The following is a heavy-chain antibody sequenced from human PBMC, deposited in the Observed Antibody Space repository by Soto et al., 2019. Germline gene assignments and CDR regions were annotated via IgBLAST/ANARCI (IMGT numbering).Heavy chain of an antibody. D-gene: IGHD3-9*01. CDR3: ARGDAPNYDILDYYYMDV. CDR2: IYYSGST. V-gene: IGHV4-31*03. J-gene: IGHJ6*03. CDR1: GGSISSGGYY. Sequence: QVQLQESGPGLVKPSQTLSLTCTVSGGSISSGGYYWSWIRQHPGKGLEWIGYIYYSGSTYYNPSLQRRVTISVDTSKNQFALKLSSVTAADTAVYYCARGDAPNYDILDYYYMDVWGKGTTVTVSS.